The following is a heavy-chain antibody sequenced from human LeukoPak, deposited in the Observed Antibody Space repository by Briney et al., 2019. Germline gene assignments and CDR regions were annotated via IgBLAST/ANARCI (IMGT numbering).Heavy chain of an antibody. D-gene: IGHD6-19*01. J-gene: IGHJ2*01. CDR1: GGSISNYQ. V-gene: IGHV4-4*07. Sequence: KTSETLSLTCTVSGGSISNYQWTWIRQPAGKGLECIGLIYKSGITNYNPSLKSRVTMSVDTSKNQFFLKLSSVTAADTAVYYCARGQNSSGWYGYFDLWGRGTLVTVSS. CDR2: IYKSGIT. CDR3: ARGQNSSGWYGYFDL.